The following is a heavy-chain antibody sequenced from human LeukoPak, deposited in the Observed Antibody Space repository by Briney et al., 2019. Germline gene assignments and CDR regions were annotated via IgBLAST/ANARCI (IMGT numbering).Heavy chain of an antibody. V-gene: IGHV3-11*04. CDR3: ARSGQIPSSGWLYYYYYYMDV. J-gene: IGHJ6*03. CDR1: GFTFSDYY. CDR2: ISSSGSTI. Sequence: PGGSLRLSCAASGFTFSDYYMSWIRQAPGKGLEWVSYISSSGSTIYYAGSVKGRFTISRDNAKNSLYLQMNSLRAEDTAVYYCARSGQIPSSGWLYYYYYYMDVWGKGTTVTISS. D-gene: IGHD6-19*01.